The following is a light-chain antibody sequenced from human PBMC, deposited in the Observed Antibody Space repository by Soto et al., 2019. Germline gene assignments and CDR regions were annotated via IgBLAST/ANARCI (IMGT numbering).Light chain of an antibody. J-gene: IGKJ4*01. V-gene: IGKV1-5*01. CDR2: DAS. CDR3: QQYNSYVT. CDR1: QSISSW. Sequence: DIQMTQSPSTLSASVGDRVTITCRASQSISSWLAWYQQKPGKAPKLLIYDASSLESGVPSRFSRSGSGTEFTLPISSLQPDDFATYYCQQYNSYVTFGGGTKVEIK.